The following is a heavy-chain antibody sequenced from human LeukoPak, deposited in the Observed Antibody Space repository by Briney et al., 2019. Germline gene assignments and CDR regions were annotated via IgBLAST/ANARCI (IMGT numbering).Heavy chain of an antibody. Sequence: ASVKLSCKASGYTFTGYYMHWVRQAPGQGLEWMGWINPNSGGTNYAQKFQGRVTMTRDTSISTAYMELSRLRSDDTAVYYCARDRYCSSTSCPRRGYNWFDPWGQGTLVTVSS. J-gene: IGHJ5*02. V-gene: IGHV1-2*02. D-gene: IGHD2-2*01. CDR3: ARDRYCSSTSCPRRGYNWFDP. CDR2: INPNSGGT. CDR1: GYTFTGYY.